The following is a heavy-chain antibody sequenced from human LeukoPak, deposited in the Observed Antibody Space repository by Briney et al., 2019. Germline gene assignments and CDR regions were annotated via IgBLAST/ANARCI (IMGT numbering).Heavy chain of an antibody. D-gene: IGHD2-2*01. Sequence: SETLSLTCTVSGGSISSSSYYWGWIRQPPGKGLEWIGSIYYSGSTYYNPSLKSRVTISVDTSKNQFSLKLSSVTAADTAVYYCARDCSSTSCRLYIWGQGTMVTVSS. CDR2: IYYSGST. CDR1: GGSISSSSYY. CDR3: ARDCSSTSCRLYI. V-gene: IGHV4-39*07. J-gene: IGHJ3*02.